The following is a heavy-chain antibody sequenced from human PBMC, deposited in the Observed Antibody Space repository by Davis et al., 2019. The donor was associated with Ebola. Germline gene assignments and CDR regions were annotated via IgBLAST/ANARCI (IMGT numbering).Heavy chain of an antibody. CDR1: GYTFTSYY. CDR3: ARDDIVVVPGGDY. D-gene: IGHD2-2*01. J-gene: IGHJ4*02. CDR2: INPSGGST. V-gene: IGHV1-46*01. Sequence: ASVKVSCKASGYTFTSYYMHWVRQAPGQGLEWMGIINPSGGSTNYAQKFQGRVTITADKSTSTAYMELGSLRSEDTAVYYCARDDIVVVPGGDYWGQGTLVTVSS.